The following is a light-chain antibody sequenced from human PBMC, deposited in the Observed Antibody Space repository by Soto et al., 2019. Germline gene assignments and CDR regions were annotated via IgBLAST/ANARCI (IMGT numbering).Light chain of an antibody. CDR2: GAS. CDR3: KQYNNWPSYT. J-gene: IGKJ2*01. V-gene: IGKV3-15*01. Sequence: EIVMTQSPATLSVSPEERATLSCRASQSVSSNLAWYQQKPGQAPRLLIYGASTRATGIPARFSGSGSGTEFTLTISSLQSEDFAVYYCKQYNNWPSYTFGQGTKLEIK. CDR1: QSVSSN.